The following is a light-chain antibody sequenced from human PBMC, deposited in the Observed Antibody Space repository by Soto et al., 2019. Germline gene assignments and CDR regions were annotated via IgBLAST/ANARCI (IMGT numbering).Light chain of an antibody. CDR2: DSS. CDR1: QSVSSY. Sequence: EIVLTQSPATLSLSPGERATLSCRASQSVSSYLAWYQQRPGQAPRLLIYDSSNRAAGIPDRFSGSGSGADFTLTISSLEPEDFAVYYCQQYGTTPWTFGQGTKV. J-gene: IGKJ1*01. CDR3: QQYGTTPWT. V-gene: IGKV3-11*01.